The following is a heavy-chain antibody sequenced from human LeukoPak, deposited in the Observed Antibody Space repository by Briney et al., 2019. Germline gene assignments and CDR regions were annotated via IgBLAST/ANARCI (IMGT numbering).Heavy chain of an antibody. CDR2: ISGSGGST. V-gene: IGHV3-23*01. Sequence: GGSLRLACAASGFTFSSYAMSWVRQAPGKGPEWVSAISGSGGSTYYADSVKGRFTISRDNAKNSLYLQMNSLRAEDAAVYYCARWRAFCDTTTCYQPFDYWGQGTLVSVSS. J-gene: IGHJ4*02. CDR1: GFTFSSYA. CDR3: ARWRAFCDTTTCYQPFDY. D-gene: IGHD2-2*01.